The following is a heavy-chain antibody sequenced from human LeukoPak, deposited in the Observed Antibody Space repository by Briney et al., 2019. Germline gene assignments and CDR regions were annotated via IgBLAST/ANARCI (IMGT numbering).Heavy chain of an antibody. CDR1: RFTFSSYG. D-gene: IGHD2-15*01. CDR3: AKDQCSGGSCYLRY. J-gene: IGHJ4*01. V-gene: IGHV3-30*18. Sequence: PGGSLRLSCAASRFTFSSYGMHWVRQAPGKGLEWVAVISYDGSNKYYADSVKGRFTISRDNSKNTLYLQMNSLRAEDTAVYYCAKDQCSGGSCYLRYWGHGTLVTVSS. CDR2: ISYDGSNK.